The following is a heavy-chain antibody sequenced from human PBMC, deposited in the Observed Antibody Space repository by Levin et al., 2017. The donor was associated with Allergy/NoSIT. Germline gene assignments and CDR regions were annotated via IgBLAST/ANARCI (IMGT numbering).Heavy chain of an antibody. CDR3: ARDHPPLIYSGYDNTYYYDGMDV. CDR2: ISSSSSTI. V-gene: IGHV3-48*02. J-gene: IGHJ6*02. D-gene: IGHD5-12*01. Sequence: GGSLRLSCAASGFTFSSYSMNWVRQAPGKGLEWVSYISSSSSTIYYADSVKGRFTISRDNAKNSLYLQMNSLRDEDTAVYYCARDHPPLIYSGYDNTYYYDGMDVWGQGTTVTVSS. CDR1: GFTFSSYS.